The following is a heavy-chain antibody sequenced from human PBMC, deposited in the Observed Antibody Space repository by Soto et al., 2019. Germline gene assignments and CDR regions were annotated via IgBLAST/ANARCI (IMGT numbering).Heavy chain of an antibody. D-gene: IGHD1-7*01. J-gene: IGHJ4*02. Sequence: EVQLLESGGGLVQPGGSLRLSCAASGFTFSSHGMTWVRQAPGKGLEWFSFSSATGAGTYYADSVKGRFTISRNNSKNTLYLQMTGLKADDTAVYYCAKDRRAGGNYGFYSDFWGQGALVIVSS. CDR1: GFTFSSHG. CDR2: SSATGAGT. V-gene: IGHV3-23*01. CDR3: AKDRRAGGNYGFYSDF.